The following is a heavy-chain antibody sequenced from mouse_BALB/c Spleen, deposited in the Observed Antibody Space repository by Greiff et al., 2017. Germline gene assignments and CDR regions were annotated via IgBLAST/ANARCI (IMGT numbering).Heavy chain of an antibody. Sequence: EVKLMESGGGLVKPGGSLKLSCAASGFTFSSYTMSWVRQTPEKRLEWVATISSGGGNTYYPDSVKGRFTISRDNAKNNLYLQMSSLRSEDTALYYCARQKTGFDYWGQGTTLTVSS. D-gene: IGHD4-1*01. CDR1: GFTFSSYT. CDR3: ARQKTGFDY. CDR2: ISSGGGNT. J-gene: IGHJ2*01. V-gene: IGHV5-9*03.